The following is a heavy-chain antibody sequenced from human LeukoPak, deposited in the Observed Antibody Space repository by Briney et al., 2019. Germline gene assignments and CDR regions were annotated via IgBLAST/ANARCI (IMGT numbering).Heavy chain of an antibody. CDR2: INPNSGGT. J-gene: IGHJ5*02. CDR1: GYTFTGYY. D-gene: IGHD6-13*01. V-gene: IGHV1-2*02. Sequence: ASVKVSCKASGYTFTGYYMHWVRQAPGQGLEWMGWINPNSGGTNYAQKLQDRVTMTTDTSTSTAYMELRSPRFDDTAMYYCARAVSSSWLNWFDPWGQGTLVTVSS. CDR3: ARAVSSSWLNWFDP.